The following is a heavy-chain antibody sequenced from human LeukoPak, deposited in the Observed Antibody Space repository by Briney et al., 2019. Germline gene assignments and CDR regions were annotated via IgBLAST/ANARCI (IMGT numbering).Heavy chain of an antibody. D-gene: IGHD4-17*01. CDR1: GYTFTSYY. CDR3: ARVSPNTVTTLQYFDY. CDR2: INPSGGST. V-gene: IGHV1-46*01. J-gene: IGHJ4*02. Sequence: ASVKVSCKASGYTFTSYYMHWVRQAPGQGLEWIGLINPSGGSTSYAQKFQGRVTMTRDMSTSTVYMELSSLRSEDTAVYYCARVSPNTVTTLQYFDYWGQGTLVTASS.